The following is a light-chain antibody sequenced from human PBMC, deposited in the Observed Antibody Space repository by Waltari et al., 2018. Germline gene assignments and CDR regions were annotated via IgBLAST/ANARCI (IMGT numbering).Light chain of an antibody. J-gene: IGKJ1*01. Sequence: DIQMTQSPSSLFDSLGGRVPIPCRATQSISDYLNWYQQKPGKAPNLLIYAPSHLKTGIPSRFSGSGSGTHFTLTISSLQPEDFATYCCQQSHTAPWTFGQGTKVELK. CDR2: APS. V-gene: IGKV1-39*01. CDR3: QQSHTAPWT. CDR1: QSISDY.